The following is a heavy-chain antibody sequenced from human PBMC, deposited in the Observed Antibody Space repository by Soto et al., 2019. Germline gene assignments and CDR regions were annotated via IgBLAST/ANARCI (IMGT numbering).Heavy chain of an antibody. V-gene: IGHV3-33*01. Sequence: QVQLVESGGGVVQPGRSLRLSCAASGFTFSSYGMHWVRQAPGKGLEWVAVIWYDGSNKYYADSVKGRFTISRDNSKNTLYLQMNSLRAEDTAAYYCARDGAAQLPFDYWGQGTLVTVSS. CDR3: ARDGAAQLPFDY. CDR2: IWYDGSNK. D-gene: IGHD6-13*01. CDR1: GFTFSSYG. J-gene: IGHJ4*02.